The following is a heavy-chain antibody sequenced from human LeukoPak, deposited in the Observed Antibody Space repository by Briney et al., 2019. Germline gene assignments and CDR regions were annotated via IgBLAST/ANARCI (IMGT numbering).Heavy chain of an antibody. V-gene: IGHV1-69*05. D-gene: IGHD2-2*01. J-gene: IGHJ4*02. CDR3: ANLCSSTSCYRGDY. CDR1: GGTFSSYA. CDR2: IIPIFGTA. Sequence: SVKVSCKASGGTFSSYAISWVRQAPGQGLEWRGGIIPIFGTANYAQKFQGRVTITTDESTSTAYMELSSLRSEDTVVYYCANLCSSTSCYRGDYWGQGTLVTVSS.